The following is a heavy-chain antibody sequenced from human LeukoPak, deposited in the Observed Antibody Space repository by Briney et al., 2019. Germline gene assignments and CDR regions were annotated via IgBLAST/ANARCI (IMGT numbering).Heavy chain of an antibody. CDR3: ARDGATGGWFDP. Sequence: SQTLSLTCAVSAASINSVNYSWGWIRHPPGKGLEWIGYIHHGGSTYYNPSLRNRVTISVDRSKNQLSLKLTSVTAADTAVYYCARDGATGGWFDPWGQGTLVTVSS. V-gene: IGHV4-30-2*01. J-gene: IGHJ5*02. D-gene: IGHD1-26*01. CDR2: IHHGGST. CDR1: AASINSVNYS.